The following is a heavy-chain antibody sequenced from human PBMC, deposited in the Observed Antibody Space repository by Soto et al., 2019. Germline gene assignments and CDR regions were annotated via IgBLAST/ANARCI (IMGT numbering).Heavy chain of an antibody. CDR2: ISSGSTAM. CDR3: ARGGPVVPTDEVGY. CDR1: GFTFSKYS. J-gene: IGHJ4*02. Sequence: AAGFTFSKYSMHWVRQAPGKGLDWVSYISSGSTAMYYADSVKGRFTISRDNAKNSLYLQMNSLRVEDAAVYYCARGGPVVPTDEVGYWGQGTLVTVSS. V-gene: IGHV3-48*01. D-gene: IGHD2-2*01.